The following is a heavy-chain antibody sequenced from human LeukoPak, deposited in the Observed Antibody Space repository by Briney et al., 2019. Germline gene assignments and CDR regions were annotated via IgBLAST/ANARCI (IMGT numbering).Heavy chain of an antibody. D-gene: IGHD1-26*01. CDR3: ARVAEVEGATLWYFDY. J-gene: IGHJ4*02. Sequence: PSETLSLTCVVSGGSISSGGYSWSWIRQPPGKGLEWIGYIFHSGSAYYNPSLKSRVTISVDRSKNQFSLKLSSVTAADTAVYNCARVAEVEGATLWYFDYWGQGTLVTVSS. CDR1: GGSISSGGYS. CDR2: IFHSGSA. V-gene: IGHV4-30-2*01.